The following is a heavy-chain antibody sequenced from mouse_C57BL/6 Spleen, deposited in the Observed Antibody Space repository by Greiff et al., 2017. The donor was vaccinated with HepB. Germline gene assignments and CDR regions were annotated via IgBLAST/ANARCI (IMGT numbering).Heavy chain of an antibody. CDR3: ARLYDYYFDY. D-gene: IGHD2-10*02. Sequence: DVKLVESGGGLVKPGGSLKLSCAASGFTFSSYTMSWVRQTPEKRLEWVATISGGGGNTYYPDSVKGRFTISRDNAKNTLYLQMSSLRSEDTALYYCARLYDYYFDYWGQGTTLTVSS. CDR2: ISGGGGNT. CDR1: GFTFSSYT. J-gene: IGHJ2*01. V-gene: IGHV5-9*01.